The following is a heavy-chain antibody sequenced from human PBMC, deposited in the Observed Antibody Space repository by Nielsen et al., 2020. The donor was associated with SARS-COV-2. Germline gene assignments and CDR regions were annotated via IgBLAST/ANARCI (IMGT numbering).Heavy chain of an antibody. Sequence: SETLSLTCTVSGGSISSSSYYWGWIRQPPGKGLEWIGSIYYSGSTYYNPSLKSRVTISVDTSKNQFSLKLSSVTAADTAVYYCARANIVATAYGMDVWGQGTTVTVSS. CDR2: IYYSGST. CDR1: GGSISSSSYY. V-gene: IGHV4-39*07. D-gene: IGHD5-12*01. J-gene: IGHJ6*02. CDR3: ARANIVATAYGMDV.